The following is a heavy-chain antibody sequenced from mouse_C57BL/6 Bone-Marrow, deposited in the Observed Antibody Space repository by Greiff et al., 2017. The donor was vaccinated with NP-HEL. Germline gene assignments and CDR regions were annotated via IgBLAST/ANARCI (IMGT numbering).Heavy chain of an antibody. CDR1: GYTFTDYE. CDR2: IDPETGGT. J-gene: IGHJ2*01. CDR3: TRDYDLANY. Sequence: QVQLQQSGAELVRPGASVTLSCKASGYTFTDYEMHWVKQTPVHGLEWIGAIDPETGGTAYNQKFKGKAILTADKSSSTAYMELRSLTSEDSAVYYCTRDYDLANYWGQGTTLTVSS. V-gene: IGHV1-15*01. D-gene: IGHD2-4*01.